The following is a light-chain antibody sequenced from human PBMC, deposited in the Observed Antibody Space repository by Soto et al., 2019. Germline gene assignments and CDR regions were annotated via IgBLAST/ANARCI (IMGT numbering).Light chain of an antibody. CDR3: QQRNNWPPIT. Sequence: ESVLTQSPATLSLSPGERATLSCRASPSVSNSLAWYQHKPGQAPRLLIYDASNRATGVPTRFSGSGSGTDFTLTISSLEPEDFALYYCQQRNNWPPITFGQGTRLEIK. CDR2: DAS. V-gene: IGKV3-11*01. J-gene: IGKJ5*01. CDR1: PSVSNS.